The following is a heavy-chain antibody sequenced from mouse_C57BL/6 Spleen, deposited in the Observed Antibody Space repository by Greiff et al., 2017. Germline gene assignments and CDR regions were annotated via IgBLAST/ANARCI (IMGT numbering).Heavy chain of an antibody. CDR1: GFTFTGYC. D-gene: IGHD1-1*01. V-gene: IGHV1-64*01. Sequence: QVQLQQPGAELVKPGASVKLSCTASGFTFTGYCMHWVKQRPEQGLEWIGRIDPDGGSTNYTPKFKGKATMTVDTSSSTAYLHLSSLTSEDTAVYYCARQECYDRSYCAMEYWGQGTSVTVSS. CDR3: ARQECYDRSYCAMEY. J-gene: IGHJ4*01. CDR2: IDPDGGST.